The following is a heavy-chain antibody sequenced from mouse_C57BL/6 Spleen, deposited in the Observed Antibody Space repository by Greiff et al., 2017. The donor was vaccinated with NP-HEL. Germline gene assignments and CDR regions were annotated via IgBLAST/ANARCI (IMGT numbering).Heavy chain of an antibody. CDR2: SRNKANDYTT. CDR3: ARDAPPDYYGSSYWYFDV. CDR1: GFTFSDFY. D-gene: IGHD1-1*01. Sequence: EVKLVESGGGLVQSGRSLRLSCATSGFTFSDFYMEWVRQAPGKGLEWIAASRNKANDYTTEYSASVKGRFIVSRDTSQSILYLQMNALRAEDTAIYYCARDAPPDYYGSSYWYFDVWGTGTTVTVSS. V-gene: IGHV7-1*01. J-gene: IGHJ1*03.